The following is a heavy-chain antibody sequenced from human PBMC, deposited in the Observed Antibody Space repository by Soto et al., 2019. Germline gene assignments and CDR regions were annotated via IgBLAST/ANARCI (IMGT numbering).Heavy chain of an antibody. Sequence: PSETLSLTCAVSGYSISSGYYWGWIRQPPGKGLEWVGSIYHSGGTYYNPSLKSRVTISVDTSKNEFSLKLSSVTAADTAVYYCARDLIKGDYGDCRAAGFDYWGQGTLVTVSS. D-gene: IGHD4-17*01. V-gene: IGHV4-38-2*02. J-gene: IGHJ4*02. CDR2: IYHSGGT. CDR1: GYSISSGYY. CDR3: ARDLIKGDYGDCRAAGFDY.